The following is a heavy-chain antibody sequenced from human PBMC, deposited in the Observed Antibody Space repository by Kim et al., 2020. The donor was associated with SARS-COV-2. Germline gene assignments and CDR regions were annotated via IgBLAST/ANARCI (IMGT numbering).Heavy chain of an antibody. V-gene: IGHV1-18*01. D-gene: IGHD3-10*01. CDR3: ARERGTYYYGSGKGDAFDI. CDR2: ISAYNGNT. CDR1: GYTFTSYG. Sequence: ASVKVSCKASGYTFTSYGISWVRQAPGQGLEWMGWISAYNGNTNYAQKLQGRVTMTTDTSTSTAYMELRSLRSDDTAVYYCARERGTYYYGSGKGDAFDIWGQGTMVTVSS. J-gene: IGHJ3*02.